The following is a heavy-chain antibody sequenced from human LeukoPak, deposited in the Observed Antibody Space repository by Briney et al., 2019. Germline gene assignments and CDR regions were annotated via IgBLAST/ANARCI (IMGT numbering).Heavy chain of an antibody. Sequence: GGSLRLSCEASGLTFSTYGMHWVRQAPGKGLEWVAFIRSDGNNKYYADSVKGRFTISRDNAENSLYLQMNSLRVEDTAVYYCARGGYSYANIINYYFYMDVWGTGTTVTISS. CDR2: IRSDGNNK. D-gene: IGHD5-18*01. CDR3: ARGGYSYANIINYYFYMDV. J-gene: IGHJ6*03. CDR1: GLTFSTYG. V-gene: IGHV3-30*02.